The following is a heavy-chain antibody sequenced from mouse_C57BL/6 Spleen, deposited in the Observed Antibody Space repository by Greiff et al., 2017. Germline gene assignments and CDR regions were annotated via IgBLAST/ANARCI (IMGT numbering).Heavy chain of an antibody. CDR3: ARSGYYGSTGYFDY. CDR2: INPNNGGT. D-gene: IGHD1-1*01. Sequence: EVKLQESGPELVKPGASVKMSCKASGYTFTDYNMHWVKQSHGKSLEWIGYINPNNGGTSYNQKFKGKATLTVNKSASTAYMELRSLTSEDSAVYYCARSGYYGSTGYFDYWGQGTTLTVSS. CDR1: GYTFTDYN. J-gene: IGHJ2*01. V-gene: IGHV1-22*01.